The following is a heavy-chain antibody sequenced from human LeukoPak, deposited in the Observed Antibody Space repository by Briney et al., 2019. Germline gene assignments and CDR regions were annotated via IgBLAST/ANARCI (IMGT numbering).Heavy chain of an antibody. V-gene: IGHV4-34*01. CDR2: INHSGST. J-gene: IGHJ3*02. CDR1: GGSFSGYY. CDR3: ARDLGEMVVTGAFDI. Sequence: PSETLSLTCAVYGGSFSGYYWSWIRQPPGKGLEWIGEINHSGSTNYNPSLKSRVTISVDTSKNQFSLKPSSVTAADTAVYYCARDLGEMVVTGAFDIWGQGTMVTVSS. D-gene: IGHD2-21*02.